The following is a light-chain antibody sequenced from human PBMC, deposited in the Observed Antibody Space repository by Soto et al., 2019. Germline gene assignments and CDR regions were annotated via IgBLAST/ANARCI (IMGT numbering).Light chain of an antibody. CDR3: QQYNNWPPWT. V-gene: IGKV3-15*01. CDR2: AAS. J-gene: IGKJ1*01. Sequence: EIVITHSPATRSLSPGEISTLSCRASQSVSSNLAWYQQKPGQAPRLLIYAASTRATGIPARFSGSGSGTEFTLAISSLQSEDFAVYYCQQYNNWPPWTFGQGTKVDIK. CDR1: QSVSSN.